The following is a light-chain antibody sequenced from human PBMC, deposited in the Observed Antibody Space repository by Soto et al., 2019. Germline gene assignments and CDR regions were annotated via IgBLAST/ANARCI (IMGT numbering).Light chain of an antibody. CDR2: GVS. CDR1: QSVSSFY. V-gene: IGKV3-20*01. Sequence: ETVLTQSPGTLSLSPGERATLSCRASQSVSSFYLAWYQQKPGQAPRLLIYGVSTRATGVPDRFSGSGSGTDFTLTISRLEPEDFGVYYCQQYGRSTWTFGQGTKVDNK. CDR3: QQYGRSTWT. J-gene: IGKJ1*01.